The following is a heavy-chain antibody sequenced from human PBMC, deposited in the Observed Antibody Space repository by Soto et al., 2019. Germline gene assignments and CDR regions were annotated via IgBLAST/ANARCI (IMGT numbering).Heavy chain of an antibody. Sequence: QVQLVESGGGVVQPGRSLRLSCAASGFTFSSYGMHWVRQAPGKGLEWVAVISYDGSNKYYADSVKGRFTISRDNSKNTLYLQMNRLRAEDRAVYYCAKDLVSRWGQGTLVTVSS. V-gene: IGHV3-30*18. CDR1: GFTFSSYG. CDR3: AKDLVSR. D-gene: IGHD3-16*02. CDR2: ISYDGSNK. J-gene: IGHJ4*02.